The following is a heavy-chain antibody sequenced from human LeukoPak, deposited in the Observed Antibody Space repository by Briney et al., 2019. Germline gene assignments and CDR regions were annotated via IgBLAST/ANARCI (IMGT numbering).Heavy chain of an antibody. CDR3: AKDRNPPPQYDSSGFPLT. J-gene: IGHJ5*02. D-gene: IGHD3-22*01. V-gene: IGHV3-23*01. Sequence: GGSLRLSCAASGFTFSSYAMSWVRQAPGKGPEWVSAISGSGGSTYYADSVKGRFTISRDNSKNTLTLQMNSLRADDTAVYYCAKDRNPPPQYDSSGFPLTWGQGTLVTVSS. CDR2: ISGSGGST. CDR1: GFTFSSYA.